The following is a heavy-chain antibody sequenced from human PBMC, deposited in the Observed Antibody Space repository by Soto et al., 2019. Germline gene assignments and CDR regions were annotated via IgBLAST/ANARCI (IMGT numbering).Heavy chain of an antibody. V-gene: IGHV5-51*01. Sequence: GESLKISCKSSGYSFTSYWIGWVRQMPGKGLGWMGIIYPGDSDTRYSPSFQGQVTISADKSISTAYLQWSSLKASDTAMYYCATLPYYYGSGTTANYYYYYGMDVWGKGTTVTVSS. CDR3: ATLPYYYGSGTTANYYYYYGMDV. J-gene: IGHJ6*04. D-gene: IGHD3-10*01. CDR2: IYPGDSDT. CDR1: GYSFTSYW.